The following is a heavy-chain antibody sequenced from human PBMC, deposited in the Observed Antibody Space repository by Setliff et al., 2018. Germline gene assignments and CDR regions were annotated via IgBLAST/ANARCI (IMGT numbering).Heavy chain of an antibody. CDR3: AADGRSEKRGYSYNNGDAFDI. J-gene: IGHJ3*02. Sequence: SVKVSCKASGYTFTSYAMHWVHQAPGQRLERIGWIVVGSGNTNYAQKFQERVTITRDMSTSTAYMELSSLRSEDTAVYYCAADGRSEKRGYSYNNGDAFDIWGQGTMVTVSS. CDR2: IVVGSGNT. D-gene: IGHD5-18*01. CDR1: GYTFTSYA. V-gene: IGHV1-58*02.